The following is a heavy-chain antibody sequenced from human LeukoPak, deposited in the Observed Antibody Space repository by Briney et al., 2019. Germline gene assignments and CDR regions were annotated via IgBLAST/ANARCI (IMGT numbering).Heavy chain of an antibody. V-gene: IGHV3-21*01. CDR2: ISSSSSYI. D-gene: IGHD3-22*01. Sequence: PGGSLRLSCAASGFTFSSYSMNWVRQAPGKGLEWVSSISSSSSYIYYADSVKGRFTISRDNAKNSLYLQMNSLRAEDTAVYYCARLGGYYYDSSGYYYDWGQGTLVTVSS. CDR3: ARLGGYYYDSSGYYYD. CDR1: GFTFSSYS. J-gene: IGHJ4*02.